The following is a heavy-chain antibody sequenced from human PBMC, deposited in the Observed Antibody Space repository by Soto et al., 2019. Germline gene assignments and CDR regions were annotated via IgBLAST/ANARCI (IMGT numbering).Heavy chain of an antibody. Sequence: SETLSLTCTVSGGSINSGDYYWSWIRQSPGKGLEWIAYISHTGLTDFNPSLKSRLSISEDTSKNQIYLKLNSVTAADTAVYYCARAEGITGSTWFDPWGHGVLITVSS. D-gene: IGHD1-7*01. V-gene: IGHV4-30-4*01. CDR3: ARAEGITGSTWFDP. CDR1: GGSINSGDYY. J-gene: IGHJ5*02. CDR2: ISHTGLT.